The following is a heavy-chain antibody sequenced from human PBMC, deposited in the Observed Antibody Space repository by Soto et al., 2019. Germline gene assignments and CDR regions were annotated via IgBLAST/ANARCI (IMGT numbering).Heavy chain of an antibody. D-gene: IGHD2-21*02. J-gene: IGHJ6*02. CDR1: GFTFSSYG. CDR3: ARDTIGGNSYYGMYV. CDR2: IWYDGSNK. Sequence: GGSLRLSCAASGFTFSSYGMHWVRQAPGKGLEWVAVIWYDGSNKYYADSVKGRFTISRDNSKNTLYLQMNSLRAEDTAVYYCARDTIGGNSYYGMYVWGQGTTVTVSS. V-gene: IGHV3-33*01.